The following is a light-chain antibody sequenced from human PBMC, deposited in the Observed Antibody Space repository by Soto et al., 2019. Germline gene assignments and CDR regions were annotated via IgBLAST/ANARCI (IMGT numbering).Light chain of an antibody. CDR2: KAS. CDR1: QSVSIW. Sequence: DIQMTQSPSTLSASVGGRVTITCRASQSVSIWLAWYQQKPGKAPNLLIYKASSLQSGVPSRFSGSGSGTEFTLTISSLQPEDFATYYCQQHHEYAAWTFGQGTKVDIK. J-gene: IGKJ1*01. V-gene: IGKV1-5*03. CDR3: QQHHEYAAWT.